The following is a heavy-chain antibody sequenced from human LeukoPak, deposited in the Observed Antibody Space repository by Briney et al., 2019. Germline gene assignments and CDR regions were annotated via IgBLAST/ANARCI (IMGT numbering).Heavy chain of an antibody. Sequence: GGSLRLSCAASGFTFSSYAMSWVRQAPGKGLEWVSAISGSGGSTYYADSVKGRFTISRDNAKNTVYLQMNSLRAEDTAVYYCATSLLMWFGELQDSWGQGTPVTVSS. CDR2: ISGSGGST. J-gene: IGHJ4*02. D-gene: IGHD3-10*01. CDR1: GFTFSSYA. CDR3: ATSLLMWFGELQDS. V-gene: IGHV3-23*01.